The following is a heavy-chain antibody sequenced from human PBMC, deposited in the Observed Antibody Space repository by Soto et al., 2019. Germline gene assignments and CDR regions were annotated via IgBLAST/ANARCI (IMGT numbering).Heavy chain of an antibody. V-gene: IGHV3-30*18. CDR3: AEEYGRTWIDN. D-gene: IGHD1-1*01. Sequence: QVQLVESGGGVFQPGRSLRLSCAASGFTFSTYGMHWVRQAPGKGLEWVAAMSYDGTKQYYVDSVKGRFTISRDNSRNTLFLQLNSMRDEDKAVYYCAEEYGRTWIDNWGQGTPVTVSS. CDR2: MSYDGTKQ. J-gene: IGHJ4*02. CDR1: GFTFSTYG.